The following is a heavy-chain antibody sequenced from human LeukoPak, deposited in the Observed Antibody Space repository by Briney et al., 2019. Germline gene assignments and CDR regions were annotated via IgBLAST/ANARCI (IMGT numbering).Heavy chain of an antibody. CDR2: IYTSGST. CDR3: ARGIQSGSYYGSHPFDY. J-gene: IGHJ4*02. CDR1: GGSISSGSYY. Sequence: SQTLSLTCTVSGGSISSGSYYWSWIRQPAGKGLEWIGRIYTSGSTNYNPSLKSRVTISVDTSKNQFSLKLSSVTAADTAVYYCARGIQSGSYYGSHPFDYWGQGTLVTVSS. V-gene: IGHV4-61*02. D-gene: IGHD1-26*01.